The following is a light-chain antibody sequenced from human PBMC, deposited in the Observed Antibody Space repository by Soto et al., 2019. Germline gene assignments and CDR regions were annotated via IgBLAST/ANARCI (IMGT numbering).Light chain of an antibody. CDR1: QSVSSN. Sequence: EIVMTQSPATLSVSPGERATLSCRASQSVSSNLAWYQQKPGQAPRLLIYGASTRATGIPARFSGSGSGTEFTLTISSLQSEDFAVYYCQQYTNWPPKTFGQGTKVEI. J-gene: IGKJ1*01. CDR3: QQYTNWPPKT. V-gene: IGKV3-15*01. CDR2: GAS.